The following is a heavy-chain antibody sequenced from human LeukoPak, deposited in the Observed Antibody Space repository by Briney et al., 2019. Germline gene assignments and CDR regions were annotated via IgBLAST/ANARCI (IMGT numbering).Heavy chain of an antibody. Sequence: GGSLRLSCAASGFTFSSYSMNWVRQAPGKGLVWVSRINSVGSSTNYADSVRGRFTISRDNAKNTLYLQMNSLRAEDTAVYYCARDFDRYFFDYWGRGTLVTVSS. D-gene: IGHD3-9*01. CDR3: ARDFDRYFFDY. CDR2: INSVGSST. CDR1: GFTFSSYS. J-gene: IGHJ4*02. V-gene: IGHV3-74*01.